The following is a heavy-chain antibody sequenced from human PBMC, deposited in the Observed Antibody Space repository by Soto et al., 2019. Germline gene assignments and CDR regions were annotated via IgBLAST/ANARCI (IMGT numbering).Heavy chain of an antibody. J-gene: IGHJ4*02. CDR2: ISYDGSNK. D-gene: IGHD3-22*01. Sequence: GGSLRLSCAASGFTFSSYAMHWVRQAPGKGLEWVAVISYDGSNKYYADSVKGRFTISRDNSKNTLCLQMNSLRAEDTAVYYCARASITMTTPLYWGQGTLVTVSS. CDR3: ARASITMTTPLY. V-gene: IGHV3-30-3*01. CDR1: GFTFSSYA.